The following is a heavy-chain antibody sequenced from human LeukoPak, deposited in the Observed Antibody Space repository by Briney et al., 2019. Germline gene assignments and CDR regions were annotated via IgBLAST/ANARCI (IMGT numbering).Heavy chain of an antibody. V-gene: IGHV1-2*06. Sequence: ASVKVSCKASGYTFTGYYMHWVRQAPGQGLEWVGRINPNSGGTNYAQKFQGRVTMTRDTSISTAYMELSRLRSDDTAVYYCASGGYCSGGSCYSDDYWGQGTLVTVSS. CDR3: ASGGYCSGGSCYSDDY. J-gene: IGHJ4*02. D-gene: IGHD2-15*01. CDR1: GYTFTGYY. CDR2: INPNSGGT.